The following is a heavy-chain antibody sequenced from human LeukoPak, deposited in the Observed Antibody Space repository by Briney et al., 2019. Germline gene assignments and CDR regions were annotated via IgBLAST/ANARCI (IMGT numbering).Heavy chain of an antibody. Sequence: GGSLRLSCAASGFSFSNYGMNWVRQAPGKGLEWVAFIRYDGSNKYYTDSVKGRFTISRDNSKNTLYLQMNSLRAEDTAVYYCAKIAGVITSFDYWGQGTLVTVSS. J-gene: IGHJ4*02. CDR1: GFSFSNYG. CDR2: IRYDGSNK. V-gene: IGHV3-30*02. CDR3: AKIAGVITSFDY. D-gene: IGHD3-22*01.